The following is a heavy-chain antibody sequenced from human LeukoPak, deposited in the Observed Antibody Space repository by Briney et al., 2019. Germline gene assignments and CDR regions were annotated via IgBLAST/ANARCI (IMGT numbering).Heavy chain of an antibody. V-gene: IGHV3-23*01. CDR1: GFTFSSYG. CDR2: ISGSGGST. J-gene: IGHJ6*03. CDR3: AKVREYYYYYMDV. Sequence: GGSLRLSCAASGFTFSSYGMSWVRQAPGKGLEWVSAISGSGGSTYYADSVKGRFTISRDNSKNTLYLQMNSLRAEDTAVYYCAKVREYYYYYMDVWGKGTTVTISS.